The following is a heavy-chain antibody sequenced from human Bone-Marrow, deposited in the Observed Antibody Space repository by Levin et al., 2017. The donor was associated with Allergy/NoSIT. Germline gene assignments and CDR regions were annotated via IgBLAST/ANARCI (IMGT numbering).Heavy chain of an antibody. D-gene: IGHD6-13*01. V-gene: IGHV3-66*04. CDR2: IYDDGST. CDR1: GFTVRTNY. Sequence: GGSLRLSCDASGFTVRTNYMSWVRQAPGRGLGWVSGIYDDGSTHYVDSVKRRFIISRDNSKNTLYLQMDRLRGDDTAVYYCVRQQQLGDFDFWGQGTLVTVSS. J-gene: IGHJ4*02. CDR3: VRQQQLGDFDF.